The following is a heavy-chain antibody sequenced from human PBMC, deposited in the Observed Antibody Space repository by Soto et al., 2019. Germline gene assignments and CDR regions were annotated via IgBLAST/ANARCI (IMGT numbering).Heavy chain of an antibody. D-gene: IGHD3-22*01. CDR3: ARDALSRDSI. V-gene: IGHV4-31*03. CDR1: GGSISSGGYY. Sequence: QVQLQESGPGLVKPSQTLSLTCTVSGGSISSGGYYWSWIRPHPGKGLEWIGYISYSGGTYYNPSPESRGTTSVDTSKNQFSLKLSSVTAADTAVYYCARDALSRDSIWGQGTLVTVSS. CDR2: ISYSGGT. J-gene: IGHJ4*02.